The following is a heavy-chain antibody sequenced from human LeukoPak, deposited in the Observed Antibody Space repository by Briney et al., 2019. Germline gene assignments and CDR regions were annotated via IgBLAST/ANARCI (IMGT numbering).Heavy chain of an antibody. J-gene: IGHJ6*02. Sequence: GGSLRLSCAASGFTFDDYGMSWVRQAPGKGLEWVSGINWNGGSTGYADSVKGRFTISRDNAKNSLYLQMNSLRAEDTALYHCARAYYGSGSPLYGMDVWGQGTTVTVSS. CDR3: ARAYYGSGSPLYGMDV. V-gene: IGHV3-20*01. CDR1: GFTFDDYG. CDR2: INWNGGST. D-gene: IGHD3-10*01.